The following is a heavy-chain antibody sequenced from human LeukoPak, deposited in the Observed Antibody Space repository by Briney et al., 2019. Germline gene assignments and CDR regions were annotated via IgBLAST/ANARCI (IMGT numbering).Heavy chain of an antibody. CDR1: GFTFSSYS. V-gene: IGHV3-21*01. CDR2: ISSSSSYI. CDR3: ATVKRLEYYFEY. J-gene: IGHJ4*02. D-gene: IGHD1-1*01. Sequence: GGSLRLSCAASGFTFSSYSMNWVRQAPGKGLEWVSSISSSSSYIYYADLVKGRFTISRDNAKNSLYLQMNSLRAEDTAVYYCATVKRLEYYFEYWGQGTLVTVSS.